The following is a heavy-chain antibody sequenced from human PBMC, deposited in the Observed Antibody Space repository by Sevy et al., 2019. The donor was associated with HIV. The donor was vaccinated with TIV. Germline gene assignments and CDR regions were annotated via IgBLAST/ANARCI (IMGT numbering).Heavy chain of an antibody. CDR1: GYTFTRYG. D-gene: IGHD3-22*01. J-gene: IGHJ6*02. CDR3: ARDRNNYDSSGYPKGFDV. CDR2: SSAYNGTT. V-gene: IGHV1-18*01. Sequence: ASVKVSCKASGYTFTRYGITWVRQAPGQGLQWMGWSSAYNGTTNYAQKLQGRVTMTTDTSTSTAYMELRRLRSDDTAVYYCARDRNNYDSSGYPKGFDVWGQGTTATVSS.